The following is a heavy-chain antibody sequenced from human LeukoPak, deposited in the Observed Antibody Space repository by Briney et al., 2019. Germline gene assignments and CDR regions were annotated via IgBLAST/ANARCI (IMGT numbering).Heavy chain of an antibody. J-gene: IGHJ5*02. CDR2: IYTSGST. CDR1: GGSISSYY. D-gene: IGHD6-19*01. Sequence: SETLSLTCTVSGGSISSYYWSWIRQPAGKGLEWIGRIYTSGSTNYNPSLKSRVTMSVDTSKNQFSLKLSSVTAADTAAYYCARAAYSSGLHWFDPWGQGTLVTVSS. V-gene: IGHV4-4*07. CDR3: ARAAYSSGLHWFDP.